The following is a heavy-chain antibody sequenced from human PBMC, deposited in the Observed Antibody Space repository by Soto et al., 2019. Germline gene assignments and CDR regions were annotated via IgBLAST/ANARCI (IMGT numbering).Heavy chain of an antibody. CDR2: IYSGGST. J-gene: IGHJ1*01. D-gene: IGHD2-21*02. V-gene: IGHV3-66*01. CDR1: GVTVRSNY. CDR3: ARTYCGGDCYIHPGEYFQH. Sequence: GGSLRLSCAASGVTVRSNYMSWVRQAPGKGLEWVSVIYSGGSTYYADSVKGRFTISRDNSKNTLYLQMNSLRAEDTAVYYCARTYCGGDCYIHPGEYFQHWGQGTLVTVSS.